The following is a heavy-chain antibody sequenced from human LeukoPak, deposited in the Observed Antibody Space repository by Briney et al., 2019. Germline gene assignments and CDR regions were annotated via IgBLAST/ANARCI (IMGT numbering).Heavy chain of an antibody. CDR3: AKDGQPDGVDYFDY. D-gene: IGHD1-14*01. J-gene: IGHJ4*02. CDR2: ISSSGSTI. V-gene: IGHV3-11*01. CDR1: GFTFSDYY. Sequence: GGSLRLSCAASGFTFSDYYMSWIRQAPGKGLEWVSYISSSGSTIYYADSVKGRFTISRDNSKNTLYLQMNSLRAEDTAVYYCAKDGQPDGVDYFDYWGQGTLVTVSS.